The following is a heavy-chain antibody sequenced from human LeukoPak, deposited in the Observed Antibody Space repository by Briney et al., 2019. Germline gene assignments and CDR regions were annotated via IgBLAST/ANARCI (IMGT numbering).Heavy chain of an antibody. CDR3: ARDRGINGAFDI. V-gene: IGHV3-7*04. Sequence: GGSLRLSCAASGFTFSSYWMSWVCQAPGKGLEWVANINQDGSARYYVDSVKGRFTISRDSAKNSLYLQMNSLRAEDTAVYYCARDRGINGAFDIWGQGTMVTVSS. J-gene: IGHJ3*02. CDR1: GFTFSSYW. CDR2: INQDGSAR. D-gene: IGHD3-10*01.